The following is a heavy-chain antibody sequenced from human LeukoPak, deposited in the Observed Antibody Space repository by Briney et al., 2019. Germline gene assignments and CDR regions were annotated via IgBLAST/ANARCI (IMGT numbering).Heavy chain of an antibody. J-gene: IGHJ3*02. CDR1: GYTFTDCY. V-gene: IGHV1-2*02. Sequence: GASVKVSCKASGYTFTDCYIHWVGQAPGQGLEWMAWINPNTGGTNFAQKFQGRVTLTKGTSISTAHMELSRLRSDETARYYFAWALLRSGGWYGSAFDIWGRGTMVTVSS. D-gene: IGHD6-19*01. CDR2: INPNTGGT. CDR3: AWALLRSGGWYGSAFDI.